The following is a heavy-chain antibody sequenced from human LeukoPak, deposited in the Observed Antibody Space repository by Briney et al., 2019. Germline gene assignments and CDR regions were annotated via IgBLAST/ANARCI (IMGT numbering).Heavy chain of an antibody. J-gene: IGHJ3*01. CDR3: ARDSGYQSDAFDL. CDR2: SSAYTDNT. Sequence: GASVKVSCKASGYTFASSGISWVRQAPGQGLEWLGWSSAYTDNTDYAQKLLGRVTMTTDTSTSTAFMEVRSLRSDDTAVYYCARDSGYQSDAFDLWGQGTLVTVSS. CDR1: GYTFASSG. D-gene: IGHD3-16*02. V-gene: IGHV1-18*01.